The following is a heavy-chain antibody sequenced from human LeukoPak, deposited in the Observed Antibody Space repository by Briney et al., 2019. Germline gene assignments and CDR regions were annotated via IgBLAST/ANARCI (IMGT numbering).Heavy chain of an antibody. V-gene: IGHV3-53*01. CDR1: GVTVSNNC. Sequence: GGSLRLSGSAGGVTVSNNCLSWVRQAPGKGLVWGSILFSSGGTYYADSVKGGFTISRDNSKNALYLQMNRLKAEDTAVYYCASPGRGYWGQGTLVTVSS. J-gene: IGHJ4*02. CDR2: LFSSGGT. CDR3: ASPGRGY. D-gene: IGHD1-26*01.